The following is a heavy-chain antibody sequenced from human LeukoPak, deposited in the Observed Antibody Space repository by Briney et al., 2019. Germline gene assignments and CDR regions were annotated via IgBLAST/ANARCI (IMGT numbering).Heavy chain of an antibody. Sequence: ASVKVSCKASGYTFTSYYMHWVRQTPGQGLEWMGIINPSGGSTSYAQKFQGRVTMTRDMSTSTVYMELSSLRSEDTAVYYCARVGGDCSSTSRYLYFDYWGQGTLVTVSS. CDR1: GYTFTSYY. D-gene: IGHD2-2*01. J-gene: IGHJ4*02. CDR3: ARVGGDCSSTSRYLYFDY. V-gene: IGHV1-46*01. CDR2: INPSGGST.